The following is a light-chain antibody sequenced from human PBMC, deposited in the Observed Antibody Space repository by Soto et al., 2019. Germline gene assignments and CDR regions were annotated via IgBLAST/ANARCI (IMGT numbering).Light chain of an antibody. J-gene: IGKJ1*01. Sequence: DIVMTQSPLYLPVTPGEPATISCRSSQSLLYSNGYNYLDWYLQKPGQSPQLLIYLGSNRASGVPDRFSGSGSGTDFTLKISRVEAEDVGVYYCMQALQLRTFGQGTKVDIK. CDR3: MQALQLRT. CDR2: LGS. CDR1: QSLLYSNGYNY. V-gene: IGKV2-28*01.